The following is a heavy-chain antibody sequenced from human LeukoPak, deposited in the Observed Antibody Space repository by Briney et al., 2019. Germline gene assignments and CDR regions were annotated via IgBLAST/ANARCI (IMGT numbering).Heavy chain of an antibody. CDR2: IISSFGTT. Sequence: SVKVSCKASGGTFSNYAISWVRQAPGQGFEWMGGIISSFGTTKYTQKFQDRVAITADESTSTAYMELSSLRFEDTAVYYCARSAAAGSYYYYYGMDVWGQGTTVTVSS. V-gene: IGHV1-69*13. D-gene: IGHD6-13*01. J-gene: IGHJ6*02. CDR1: GGTFSNYA. CDR3: ARSAAAGSYYYYYGMDV.